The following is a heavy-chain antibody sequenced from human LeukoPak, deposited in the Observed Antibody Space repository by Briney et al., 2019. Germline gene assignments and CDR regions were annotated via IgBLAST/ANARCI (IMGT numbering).Heavy chain of an antibody. CDR1: GFTFSSYT. V-gene: IGHV3-21*01. D-gene: IGHD3-16*01. Sequence: PGGPLRLSCAASGFTFSSYTMNWVRQAPGKGLEWVSSISTSGNSMYHADSVKGRFTTSRDNAKNSLYLQMNSLRAEDTAVYYCARDWGGWTWYFDYWGQGTLVTVSS. CDR2: ISTSGNSM. CDR3: ARDWGGWTWYFDY. J-gene: IGHJ4*02.